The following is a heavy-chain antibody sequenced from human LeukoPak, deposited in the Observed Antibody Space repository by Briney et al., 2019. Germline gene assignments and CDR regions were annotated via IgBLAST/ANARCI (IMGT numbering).Heavy chain of an antibody. J-gene: IGHJ4*02. CDR1: GFTFSSYW. V-gene: IGHV3-7*01. CDR2: IKQDGSEK. D-gene: IGHD6-19*01. CDR3: ARAGQWLGTYYFDY. Sequence: GGSLRLSCAASGFTFSSYWMPWVRQAPGKGLEWVANIKQDGSEKYYVDSVKGRFTISRDNAKNSLYLQMNSLRAEDTAVYYCARAGQWLGTYYFDYWSQGTLVTVSS.